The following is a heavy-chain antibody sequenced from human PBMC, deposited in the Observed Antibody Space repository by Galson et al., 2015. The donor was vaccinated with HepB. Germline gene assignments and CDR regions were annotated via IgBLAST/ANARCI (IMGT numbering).Heavy chain of an antibody. D-gene: IGHD6-25*01. V-gene: IGHV4-4*02. CDR1: GVSISSSNW. Sequence: ETLSLTCAVSGVSISSSNWWSWVRQPPGKGLEWIGEIYHSGGTHYNPSLKSRVTISLDRSKNQFSLKLNSVTVADTAVYYCSKGVEAAGSKVFDPWGQGSLVTVSS. CDR3: SKGVEAAGSKVFDP. J-gene: IGHJ5*02. CDR2: IYHSGGT.